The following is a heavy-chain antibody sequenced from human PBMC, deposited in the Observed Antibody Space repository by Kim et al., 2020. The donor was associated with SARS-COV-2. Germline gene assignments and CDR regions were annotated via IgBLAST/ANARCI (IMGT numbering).Heavy chain of an antibody. D-gene: IGHD6-13*01. V-gene: IGHV3-74*01. CDR3: ARRAAGGYFDY. CDR2: INSDGSST. CDR1: GFTFSSYW. Sequence: GGSLILSCAPSGFTFSSYWMHWVRQAPGKGLVWVSRINSDGSSTTYADSVKGRFTISRDNAKNTLYLQMNSLRAEDTAVYYCARRAAGGYFDYWGLGTLVTVSS. J-gene: IGHJ4*02.